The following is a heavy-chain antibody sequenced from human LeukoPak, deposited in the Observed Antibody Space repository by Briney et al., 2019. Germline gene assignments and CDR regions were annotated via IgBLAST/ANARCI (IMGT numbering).Heavy chain of an antibody. D-gene: IGHD3-3*01. CDR3: ARDRSGYANDAFDF. V-gene: IGHV3-30-3*01. CDR1: GFTFSDYA. J-gene: IGHJ3*01. CDR2: ISYGGTNK. Sequence: PGRSLRLSRAASGFTFSDYAMHWVRQAPGKGLEWVPVISYGGTNKYYADSVKGRFTISRDNSKNTLFLQMNSLRAEDTAVYYCARDRSGYANDAFDFWGQGTVVTVSS.